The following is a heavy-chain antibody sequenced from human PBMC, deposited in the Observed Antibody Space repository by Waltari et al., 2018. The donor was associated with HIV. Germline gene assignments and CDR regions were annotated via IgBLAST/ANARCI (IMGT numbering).Heavy chain of an antibody. CDR3: ARVPFASSWSADSFDV. Sequence: VQLAESGGGVVQPGRSRRLSCAASGFRVGDNGMHWVRQAPGKGLQWVAVIWYDGSKKEYSDSVKGRFTISKDNSKNTLFLQMNSLRVDDTAVYFCARVPFASSWSADSFDVWGPGTRITVSS. J-gene: IGHJ3*01. CDR1: GFRVGDNG. V-gene: IGHV3-33*01. D-gene: IGHD6-13*01. CDR2: IWYDGSKK.